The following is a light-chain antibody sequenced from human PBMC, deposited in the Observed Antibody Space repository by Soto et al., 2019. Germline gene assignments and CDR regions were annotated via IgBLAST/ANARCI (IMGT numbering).Light chain of an antibody. CDR3: QHYGNSPT. J-gene: IGKJ1*01. CDR1: QSVSSGY. CDR2: GAS. V-gene: IGKV3-20*01. Sequence: ILLTQSPATLSVSPGESATLSCRASQSVSSGYLAWYQQKPGQAPRLLIYGASRRATGIPDRLSGSGSGTDFTLSIRRLEPEDFAVYWCQHYGNSPTFGQGTKVDIK.